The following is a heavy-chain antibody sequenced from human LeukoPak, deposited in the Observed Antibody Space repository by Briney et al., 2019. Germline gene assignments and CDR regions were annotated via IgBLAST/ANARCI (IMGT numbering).Heavy chain of an antibody. D-gene: IGHD6-13*01. J-gene: IGHJ4*02. CDR1: GFSFSDYY. CDR3: AKDRRAGIAAAGKGYYFDY. V-gene: IGHV3-11*05. Sequence: GGSLRLSCVASGFSFSDYYMTWIRQAPGKGLEWVSYISSTSDYTYYADSVKGRFTISRDNSKNTLYLQMNSLRAEDTAVYYCAKDRRAGIAAAGKGYYFDYWGQGTLVTVSS. CDR2: ISSTSDYT.